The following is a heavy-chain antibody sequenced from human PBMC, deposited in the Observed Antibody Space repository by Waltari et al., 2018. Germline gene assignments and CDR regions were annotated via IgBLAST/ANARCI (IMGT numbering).Heavy chain of an antibody. CDR3: ARGGTVTTLDY. V-gene: IGHV1-46*03. CDR1: GSTFTRYY. Sequence: QVQLVQSGAEVKKPGALVKVSCKASGSTFTRYYMPWVRRAPEQGLEWMGINNPSGGSTSYAQKCQGRVTMTRDTSTSTVYMELSSLRSEDTAVYYCARGGTVTTLDYWGHGTLVTVSS. CDR2: NNPSGGST. D-gene: IGHD4-17*01. J-gene: IGHJ4*01.